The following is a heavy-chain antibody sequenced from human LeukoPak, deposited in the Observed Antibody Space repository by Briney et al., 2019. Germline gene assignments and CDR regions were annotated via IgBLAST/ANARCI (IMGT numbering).Heavy chain of an antibody. CDR2: IKQDGSER. J-gene: IGHJ4*02. D-gene: IGHD6-19*01. CDR1: GGTFSSYW. CDR3: AKVGGWYVFGY. V-gene: IGHV3-7*01. Sequence: PGGTLRLSCAASGGTFSSYWMSWVRQAPGKGLEWVANIKQDGSERYYVDSVKGRFTISRDNAKNSLYLQMNSLRAEDTAVYYCAKVGGWYVFGYWGQGTLVTVSS.